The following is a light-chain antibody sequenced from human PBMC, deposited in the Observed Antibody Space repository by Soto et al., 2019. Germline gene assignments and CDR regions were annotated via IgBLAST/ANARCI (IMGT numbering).Light chain of an antibody. V-gene: IGKV2-30*01. Sequence: VVMTQSPLFLPVTLGQPASISCRSGRSLAWTDGNTYFHWFQQRPGQSPRRLIYNLSSRDSGVPDRFSGSGSGTDFTLKISRVEAEDVEVYYCMQRVYWPPYTYGQGTKLEIK. CDR3: MQRVYWPPYT. CDR2: NLS. J-gene: IGKJ2*01. CDR1: RSLAWTDGNTY.